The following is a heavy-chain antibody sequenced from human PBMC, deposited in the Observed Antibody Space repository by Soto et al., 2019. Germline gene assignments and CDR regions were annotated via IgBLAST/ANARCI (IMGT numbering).Heavy chain of an antibody. V-gene: IGHV3-11*01. CDR3: ARGGYFYSYYMDV. CDR2: ISTSGTTI. D-gene: IGHD1-26*01. J-gene: IGHJ6*03. Sequence: GESLKISCAASGFTFGDSYMSWIRQAPGEGLEWVSYISTSGTTIYYADSVQGRFTISRDSAKNSLYLQMNSLRVEDTAVYYCARGGYFYSYYMDVWGKGTTVTVSS. CDR1: GFTFGDSY.